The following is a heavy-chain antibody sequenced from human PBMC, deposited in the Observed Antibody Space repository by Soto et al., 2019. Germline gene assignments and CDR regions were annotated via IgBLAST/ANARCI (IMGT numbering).Heavy chain of an antibody. CDR2: ICYNGNT. Sequence: SETLSLTCTVSRGSISTYYWSWIRQPPGKGLECIGYICYNGNTNYNPPLKSRVPISVDTSKNQFTLTLNSVPAADTAVYYCARHATRSYDYWGQGTLVTVSS. V-gene: IGHV4-59*08. J-gene: IGHJ4*02. CDR1: RGSISTYY. CDR3: ARHATRSYDY.